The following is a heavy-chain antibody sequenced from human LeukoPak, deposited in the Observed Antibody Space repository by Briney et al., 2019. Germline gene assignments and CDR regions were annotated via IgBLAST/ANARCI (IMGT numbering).Heavy chain of an antibody. Sequence: GGSLRLSCAASGFTFCSYAMSWVPQAPGKGLKWVSAISGSSGSTYYADSVKGRFTISRDNSKNTLYLQMNSLRAEDTAVYYCAKDPAAAAFFDYWGQGTLVTVSS. CDR1: GFTFCSYA. CDR2: ISGSSGST. J-gene: IGHJ4*02. V-gene: IGHV3-23*01. D-gene: IGHD6-13*01. CDR3: AKDPAAAAFFDY.